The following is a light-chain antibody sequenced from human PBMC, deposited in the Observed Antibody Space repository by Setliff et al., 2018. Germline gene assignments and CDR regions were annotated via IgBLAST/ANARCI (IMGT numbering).Light chain of an antibody. CDR1: SSDVGGYNY. CDR3: SSYSGSSTLV. Sequence: SALTQPASVSGSPGQSITISCTGTSSDVGGYNYVSWYQQHPGKAPKLMIYEVSDRPSGVSNRFSGSRSGNTASLTISGLQAEGEADYYCSSYSGSSTLVFGTGTKVTVL. CDR2: EVS. V-gene: IGLV2-14*01. J-gene: IGLJ1*01.